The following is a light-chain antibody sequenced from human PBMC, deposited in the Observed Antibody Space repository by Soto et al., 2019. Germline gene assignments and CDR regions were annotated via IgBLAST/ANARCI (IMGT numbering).Light chain of an antibody. CDR1: QSVNTN. J-gene: IGKJ2*01. Sequence: EIVMTQSPATLSVSPGESATLSCRASQSVNTNLAWYQQKPGRAPRLLIHGASTRATGIPARFSGSRSGTEFTLNISSLQSEDFAVYYCQQYNNWPPHTFGQGTKLEIK. CDR3: QQYNNWPPHT. CDR2: GAS. V-gene: IGKV3-15*01.